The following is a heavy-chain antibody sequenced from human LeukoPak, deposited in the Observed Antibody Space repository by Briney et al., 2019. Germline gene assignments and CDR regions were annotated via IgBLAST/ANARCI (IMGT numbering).Heavy chain of an antibody. J-gene: IGHJ4*02. Sequence: PSETLSLTCSVSGDSISSGGYFWTWIRQPPGKGLEWIGYIDHSGSTYYNPSLKSRVTISVDTSKNQFSLKLTSVTAADTAVYYCARNYDFWSGYLDYWGQGTLVTVSS. CDR1: GDSISSGGYF. CDR3: ARNYDFWSGYLDY. CDR2: IDHSGST. D-gene: IGHD3-3*01. V-gene: IGHV4-30-2*02.